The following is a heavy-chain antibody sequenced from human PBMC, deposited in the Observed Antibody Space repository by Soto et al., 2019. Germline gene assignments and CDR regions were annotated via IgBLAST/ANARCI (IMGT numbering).Heavy chain of an antibody. CDR2: IDPSDSYT. CDR3: ARHQDYCDDDCYCDY. J-gene: IGHJ4*02. CDR1: GYSFTSYW. Sequence: PGESLKISCKGSGYSFTSYWISWVRQMPGKGLEWMGRIDPSDSYTNYSPSFQGHVTISADKSISTAYLQWSSLKASDTAMYYCARHQDYCDDDCYCDYWGQGTLVTVSS. V-gene: IGHV5-10-1*01. D-gene: IGHD2-21*02.